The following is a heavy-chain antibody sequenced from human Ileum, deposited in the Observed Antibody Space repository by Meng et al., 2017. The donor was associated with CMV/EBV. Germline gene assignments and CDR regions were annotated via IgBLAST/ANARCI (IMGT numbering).Heavy chain of an antibody. CDR1: GFTFSSYA. V-gene: IGHV3-23*01. CDR2: ISGSGGST. D-gene: IGHD3/OR15-3a*01. Sequence: GESLKISCAASGFTFSSYAMSWVRQAPGKGLEWVSAISGSGGSTYYADSVKGRFTISRDNSKNTLYLQMNSLRAEDTAVYYCAKPRERGDFWTGYPTYYFHSWGQGTRVTVSS. CDR3: AKPRERGDFWTGYPTYYFHS. J-gene: IGHJ4*02.